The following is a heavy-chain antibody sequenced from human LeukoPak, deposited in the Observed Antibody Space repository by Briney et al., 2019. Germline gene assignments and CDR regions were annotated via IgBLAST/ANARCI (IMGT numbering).Heavy chain of an antibody. V-gene: IGHV3-30-3*01. CDR3: ARWTVEMATIFDY. CDR2: ISYDGSNK. CDR1: GFTFSSYA. Sequence: PGGSLRLSCAASGFTFSSYAMHWVRQAPGKGLEWVAVISYDGSNKYYADSVKGRFTFSRDNSKNTLYLQMNSLRAEDTAVYYCARWTVEMATIFDYWGQGTLVTVSS. J-gene: IGHJ4*02. D-gene: IGHD5-24*01.